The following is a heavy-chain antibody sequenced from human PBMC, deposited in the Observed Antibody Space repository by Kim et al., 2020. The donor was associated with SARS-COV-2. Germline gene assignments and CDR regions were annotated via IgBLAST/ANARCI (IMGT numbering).Heavy chain of an antibody. V-gene: IGHV3-33*06. D-gene: IGHD3-22*01. Sequence: FTISRDNSKNTLYLQMNSLRAEDTAVYYCAKAARGITMIVVPPWYYGMDVWGQGTTVTVSS. CDR3: AKAARGITMIVVPPWYYGMDV. J-gene: IGHJ6*02.